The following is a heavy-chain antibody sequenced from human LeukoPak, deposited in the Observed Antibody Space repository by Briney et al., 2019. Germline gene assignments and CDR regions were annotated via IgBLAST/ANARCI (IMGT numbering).Heavy chain of an antibody. CDR3: TTGPFDYYGSASYLANGMDV. CDR1: GFTFSDYY. Sequence: GGSLRLSCAASGFTFSDYYMSWIRQAPGKGLEWVGRIKSKTDGGTTDYTAPVKGRFTISRDDSKNTLYLQMNSLKTEDTAVYYCTTGPFDYYGSASYLANGMDVWGQGTTVTVSS. V-gene: IGHV3-15*01. CDR2: IKSKTDGGTT. J-gene: IGHJ6*02. D-gene: IGHD3-10*01.